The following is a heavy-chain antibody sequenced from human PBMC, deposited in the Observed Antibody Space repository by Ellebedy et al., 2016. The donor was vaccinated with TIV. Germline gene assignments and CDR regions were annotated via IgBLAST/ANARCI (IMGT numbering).Heavy chain of an antibody. D-gene: IGHD2-2*01. V-gene: IGHV4-34*01. CDR3: ARVVVPPAVYDYFYYYMDV. J-gene: IGHJ6*03. CDR2: INHSGST. Sequence: SETLSLXXAVYGGSFSDYYWSWIRQPPGKGLEWIGEINHSGSTNYNPSLKSRVTMSLDRSQNHFSLKLSSVTAADTAVYYCARVVVPPAVYDYFYYYMDVWGKGTTVTVSS. CDR1: GGSFSDYY.